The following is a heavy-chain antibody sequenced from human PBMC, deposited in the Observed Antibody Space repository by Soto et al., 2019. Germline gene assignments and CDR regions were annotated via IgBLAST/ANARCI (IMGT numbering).Heavy chain of an antibody. CDR1: GYTFTGYY. Sequence: ASVKVSCKASGYTFTGYYMHWVRQAPGQGLEWMGWINPNSGGTNYAQKFQGWVTMTRDTSISTAYMELSRLRSDDTAVYYCARDSMVATFGSWGQRTLVTVSS. J-gene: IGHJ5*01. D-gene: IGHD5-12*01. CDR2: INPNSGGT. CDR3: ARDSMVATFGS. V-gene: IGHV1-2*04.